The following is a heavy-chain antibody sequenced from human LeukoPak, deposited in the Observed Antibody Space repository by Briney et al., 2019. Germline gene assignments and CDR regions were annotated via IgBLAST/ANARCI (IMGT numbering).Heavy chain of an antibody. D-gene: IGHD5-18*01. J-gene: IGHJ6*03. CDR2: IYCGGTV. CDR3: ARHSPDGYTLEHYYYYMDV. CDR1: GGSLCPYY. V-gene: IGHV4-4*07. Sequence: PSETLSLTCTVSGGSLCPYYGTWIRQSAAKGLEYIGRIYCGGTVNQNPSLASRLTLSVDTSKNQVSLKLSSVTDADTAVYYFARHSPDGYTLEHYYYYMDVWGKGTTVTVSS.